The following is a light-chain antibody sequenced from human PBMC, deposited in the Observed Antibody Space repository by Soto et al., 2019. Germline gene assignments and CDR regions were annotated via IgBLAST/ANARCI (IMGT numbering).Light chain of an antibody. CDR2: AAS. J-gene: IGKJ1*01. CDR3: QQSYSRVT. Sequence: DIQMTQSPSTLSASVGDRVTITCRASQSISSWLAWYQQKPGKAPKLLIYAASSLQGGVPSRFSGSGSGTDFTLTISSLQPEDFATYYCQQSYSRVTFGQGTKVDI. CDR1: QSISSW. V-gene: IGKV1-39*01.